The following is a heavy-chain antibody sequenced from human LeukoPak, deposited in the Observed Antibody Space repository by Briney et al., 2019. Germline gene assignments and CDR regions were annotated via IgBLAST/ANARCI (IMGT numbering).Heavy chain of an antibody. CDR3: ARDQHTAMVTGFDP. V-gene: IGHV1-8*01. D-gene: IGHD5-18*01. CDR1: GYTFTSYD. Sequence: GASVKVSCKASGYTFTSYDINWVRQATGPGLEWMGWMNPNSGNTGYAQKFQGRVTMTRNTSISTAYMELSSLRSEDTAVYYCARDQHTAMVTGFDPWGQGTLVTVSS. J-gene: IGHJ5*02. CDR2: MNPNSGNT.